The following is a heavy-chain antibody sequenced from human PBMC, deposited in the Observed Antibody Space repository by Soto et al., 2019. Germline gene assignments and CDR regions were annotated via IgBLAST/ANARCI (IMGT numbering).Heavy chain of an antibody. D-gene: IGHD2-8*01. J-gene: IGHJ4*02. Sequence: GGSLRLSCAASGFTFSSYWMSWVRQAPGKGLEWVANIKQDGSEKYYVDSVKGRFTISRDNAKNSLYLQMNSLRAEDTAVYYCARASDIVLMVYAISPYFDYWGQGTLVTVSS. CDR3: ARASDIVLMVYAISPYFDY. CDR1: GFTFSSYW. CDR2: IKQDGSEK. V-gene: IGHV3-7*03.